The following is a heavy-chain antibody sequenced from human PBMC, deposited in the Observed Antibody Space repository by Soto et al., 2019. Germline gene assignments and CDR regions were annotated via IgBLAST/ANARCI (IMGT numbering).Heavy chain of an antibody. Sequence: SETLSLTCTVSGGTISSGGYYWSWIRQHPGKGLEWIGYIYYSGSTYYNPSLKSRVTISVDTSKNQFSLKLSSVTAADTAVYYCARERRSGEARMDVWGQGTTVTVSS. V-gene: IGHV4-31*03. D-gene: IGHD2-15*01. J-gene: IGHJ6*02. CDR3: ARERRSGEARMDV. CDR2: IYYSGST. CDR1: GGTISSGGYY.